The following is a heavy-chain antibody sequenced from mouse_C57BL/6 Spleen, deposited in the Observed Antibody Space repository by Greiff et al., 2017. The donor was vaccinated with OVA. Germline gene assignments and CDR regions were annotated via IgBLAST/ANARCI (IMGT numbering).Heavy chain of an antibody. CDR3: ARSEGYDEDD. D-gene: IGHD2-2*01. CDR2: IYPGSGST. CDR1: GYTFTSYW. J-gene: IGHJ2*01. V-gene: IGHV1-55*01. Sequence: QVQLQQPGAELVKPGASVKMSCKASGYTFTSYWITWVKQRPGQGLECIGDIYPGSGSTNYNEKFKSKATLTVDTSSSTDYMQLSSLTSEDSAVYYGARSEGYDEDDWGQGTTLTVAS.